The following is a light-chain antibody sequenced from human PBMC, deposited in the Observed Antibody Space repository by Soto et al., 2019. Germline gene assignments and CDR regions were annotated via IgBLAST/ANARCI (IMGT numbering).Light chain of an antibody. Sequence: ERVMTQSPATLSVSTGERANLPCRASQSVRRNLAWYQQKPGQAPRLLIYGASTRAPGIPARFSGSVSGTEFTLTISSLQSEDCVVYYCQQYNNWPPLTFGGGTKVEIK. CDR3: QQYNNWPPLT. J-gene: IGKJ4*01. CDR1: QSVRRN. V-gene: IGKV3-15*01. CDR2: GAS.